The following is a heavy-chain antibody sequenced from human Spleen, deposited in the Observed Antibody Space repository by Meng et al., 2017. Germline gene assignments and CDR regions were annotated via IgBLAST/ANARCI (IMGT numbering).Heavy chain of an antibody. CDR1: GGSISSYY. Sequence: SETLSLTCTVSGGSISSYYWSWIRQPAGKGLEWIGRIYTSGSTNYNPSLKSRVTMSVDTSKNQFSLKLSSVTAADPAVYYCAREGYYYGSGSYYNTKWFDPWGQGTLVTVSS. CDR3: AREGYYYGSGSYYNTKWFDP. CDR2: IYTSGST. V-gene: IGHV4-4*07. J-gene: IGHJ5*02. D-gene: IGHD3-10*01.